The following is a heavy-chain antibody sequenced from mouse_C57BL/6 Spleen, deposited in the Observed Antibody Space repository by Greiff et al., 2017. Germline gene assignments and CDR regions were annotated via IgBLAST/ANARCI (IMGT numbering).Heavy chain of an antibody. Sequence: VQLQQPGAELVKPGASVKMSCKASGYTFTSYWITWVKQRPGQGLEWIGDIYPGSGSTNYNEKFKSKATLTVDTSSSTAYMQLSSLTSEDSAVYYCARGNYGNYQAWFAYWGQGTLVTVSA. V-gene: IGHV1-55*01. CDR3: ARGNYGNYQAWFAY. CDR2: IYPGSGST. CDR1: GYTFTSYW. J-gene: IGHJ3*01. D-gene: IGHD2-1*01.